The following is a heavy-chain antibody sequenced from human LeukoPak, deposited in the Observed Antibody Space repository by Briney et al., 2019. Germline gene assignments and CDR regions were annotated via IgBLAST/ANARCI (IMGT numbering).Heavy chain of an antibody. D-gene: IGHD1-26*01. J-gene: IGHJ3*02. CDR2: ISGSGGST. CDR3: AKDRSHSTRRVGAFDI. V-gene: IGHV3-23*01. Sequence: GGPLRLSCAVSGLTVTDNYMSWVRQAPGKGLEWVSAISGSGGSTYYADSVKGRFTISRDNSKNTLYLQMNSLRAEDTAVYYCAKDRSHSTRRVGAFDIWGQGTMVTVSS. CDR1: GLTVTDNY.